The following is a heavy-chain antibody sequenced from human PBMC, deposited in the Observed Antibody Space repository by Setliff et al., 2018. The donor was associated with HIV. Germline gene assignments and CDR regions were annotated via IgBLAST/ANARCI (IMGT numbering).Heavy chain of an antibody. Sequence: SETLSLTCAVYGGSFSAYYRSWIRQPPGKGLEWIGEINHSGSTNYNPSLKSRVTILVDTSKNQFSLKLSSVTAADTAVYYCARELISTVTGYYFDYWGQGTLVTVSS. D-gene: IGHD4-17*01. CDR1: GGSFSAYY. CDR2: INHSGST. CDR3: ARELISTVTGYYFDY. V-gene: IGHV4-34*01. J-gene: IGHJ4*02.